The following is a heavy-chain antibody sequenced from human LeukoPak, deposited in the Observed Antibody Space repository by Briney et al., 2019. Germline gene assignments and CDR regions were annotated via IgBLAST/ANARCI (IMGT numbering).Heavy chain of an antibody. CDR3: ARTGIYFDY. Sequence: GGSLRLSCAASGLTISINYMSWVRQAPGKGLEWVSSISSSSSYIYYADSVKGRFTISRDNAKNSLYLQMNSLRAEDTAVYYCARTGIYFDYWGQGTLVTVSS. CDR1: GLTISINY. CDR2: ISSSSSYI. J-gene: IGHJ4*02. V-gene: IGHV3-21*01. D-gene: IGHD1-14*01.